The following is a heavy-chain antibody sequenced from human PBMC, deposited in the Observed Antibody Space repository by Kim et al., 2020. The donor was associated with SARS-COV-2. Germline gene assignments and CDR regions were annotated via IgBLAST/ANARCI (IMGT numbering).Heavy chain of an antibody. CDR3: ARDASQQLVRGWFDP. Sequence: GGSLRLSCAASGFTFRDFYMSWIRQAPGKGLEWVSYISSSATYTTYADSVKGRFTISRDNAKNSVYLQIDSLRAEDTAVYYCARDASQQLVRGWFDPWGQGTLVTVSS. D-gene: IGHD6-13*01. CDR2: ISSSATYT. V-gene: IGHV3-11*06. J-gene: IGHJ5*02. CDR1: GFTFRDFY.